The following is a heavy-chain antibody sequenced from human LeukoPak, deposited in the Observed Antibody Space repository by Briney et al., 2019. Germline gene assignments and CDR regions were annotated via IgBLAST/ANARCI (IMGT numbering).Heavy chain of an antibody. J-gene: IGHJ4*02. V-gene: IGHV3-33*01. Sequence: PGGSLRLSCAASGFTFSSYGMHWVRQAPGKGLEWVAVIWYDGSNKYYVNSVKGRFTISRDNSKNTLYLQMNSLRAEDTAVYYCARDQNKGYGDYFYYFDYWGQGTLVTVSS. CDR3: ARDQNKGYGDYFYYFDY. CDR2: IWYDGSNK. D-gene: IGHD4-17*01. CDR1: GFTFSSYG.